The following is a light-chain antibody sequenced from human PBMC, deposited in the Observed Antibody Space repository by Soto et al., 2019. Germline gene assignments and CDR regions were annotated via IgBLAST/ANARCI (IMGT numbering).Light chain of an antibody. J-gene: IGLJ1*01. V-gene: IGLV1-51*01. CDR1: SSNIGNNY. Sequence: QSVLTQPPSVSAAPGQKVTIPCSGSSSNIGNNYVSWYQQLPGTAPKLLIYDNNKRPSGIPDRFSGSKSGTSATLGITGLQTGDEADYYCGTWDSSLSYVFGTGTKVTVL. CDR3: GTWDSSLSYV. CDR2: DNN.